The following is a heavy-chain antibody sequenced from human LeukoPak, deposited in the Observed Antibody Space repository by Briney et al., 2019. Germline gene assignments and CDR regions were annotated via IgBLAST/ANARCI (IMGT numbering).Heavy chain of an antibody. V-gene: IGHV4-61*01. CDR3: ARDSRGYYDSSGYFDH. Sequence: SETLSLTCTVSSDSVSSDSYYWSWIRQPPGKGLEWIGYIYYSGTTKQNPSLKIRATLSVDTSKNQLYLKLNSVTAADTAVYYCARDSRGYYDSSGYFDHWGQGTLVTVSS. J-gene: IGHJ4*02. D-gene: IGHD3-22*01. CDR1: SDSVSSDSYY. CDR2: IYYSGTT.